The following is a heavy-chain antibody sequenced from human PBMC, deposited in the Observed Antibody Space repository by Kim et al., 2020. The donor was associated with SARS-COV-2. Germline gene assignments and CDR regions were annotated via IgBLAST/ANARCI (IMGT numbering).Heavy chain of an antibody. V-gene: IGHV3-48*04. J-gene: IGHJ3*02. CDR3: ARDYYGSGSLDAFDI. Sequence: GGSLRLSCAASGLTFGSYSLNWVRQAPGKGLEWVSYISSSGSTIHYADSVKGRFTISRDNAKNSLYLQMNSLRAEDTAVYFCARDYYGSGSLDAFDIWG. CDR1: GLTFGSYS. D-gene: IGHD3-10*01. CDR2: ISSSGSTI.